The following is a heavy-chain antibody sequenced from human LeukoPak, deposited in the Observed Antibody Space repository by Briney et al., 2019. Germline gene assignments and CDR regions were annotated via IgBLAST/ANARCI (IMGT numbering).Heavy chain of an antibody. CDR3: ARGLDGKVLDY. CDR2: INPNSGGT. CDR1: GYTFTGYY. V-gene: IGHV1-2*04. D-gene: IGHD1-1*01. Sequence: GASVKVSCKASGYTFTGYYMHWVRQAPGQGLEWMGWINPNSGGTNYAQKFQGWVTMTRDTSISTAYMELRSLRSDDTAVYYCARGLDGKVLDYWGQGTLVTVSS. J-gene: IGHJ4*02.